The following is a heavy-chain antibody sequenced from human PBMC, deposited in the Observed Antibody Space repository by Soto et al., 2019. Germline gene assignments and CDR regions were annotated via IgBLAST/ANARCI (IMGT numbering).Heavy chain of an antibody. CDR3: AKGLDDYSNPSYYYYGMDV. J-gene: IGHJ6*02. V-gene: IGHV3-23*01. CDR2: ISGSGGST. CDR1: GFTFSSYA. D-gene: IGHD4-4*01. Sequence: GGSLRLSCAASGFTFSSYAMSWVRQAPGKGLEWVSAISGSGGSTYYADSVKGRFTISRDNSKNTLYLQMNSLRAEDTAVYYCAKGLDDYSNPSYYYYGMDVWGQGTTVTVSS.